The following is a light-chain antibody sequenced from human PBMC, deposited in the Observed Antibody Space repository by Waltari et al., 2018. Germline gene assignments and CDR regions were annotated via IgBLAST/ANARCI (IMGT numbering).Light chain of an antibody. CDR1: QTIVDN. CDR3: QQYRHWPLA. V-gene: IGKV3-15*01. Sequence: ETVMTKSTATLSVSPGERVTISCRASQTIVDNLAWYQQRPGQPPRLLIYAASTRATGVPARFSGGGSGTEFTLTISSLQSEDFAVYYCQQYRHWPLAFGGGTKVEI. CDR2: AAS. J-gene: IGKJ4*01.